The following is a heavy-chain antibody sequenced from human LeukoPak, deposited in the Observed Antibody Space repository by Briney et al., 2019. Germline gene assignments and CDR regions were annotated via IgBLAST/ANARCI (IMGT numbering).Heavy chain of an antibody. Sequence: SETLSLTCTVSGGSISSYYWSWIRQPAGKGLEWIGRIFESAKTNYNPSLKSRVTISVDTSKNQFSLKLRSVTAIDTALYYCASSSWLRDANFDNWGQGTLVTVSS. CDR2: IFESAKT. J-gene: IGHJ4*02. D-gene: IGHD2-2*01. CDR1: GGSISSYY. V-gene: IGHV4-4*07. CDR3: ASSSWLRDANFDN.